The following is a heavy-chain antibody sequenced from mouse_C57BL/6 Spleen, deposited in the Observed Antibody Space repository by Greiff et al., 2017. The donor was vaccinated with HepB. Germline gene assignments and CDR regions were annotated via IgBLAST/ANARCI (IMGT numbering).Heavy chain of an antibody. J-gene: IGHJ4*01. Sequence: QVQLQQPGAELVRPGSSVKLSCKASGYTFTSYWMDWVKQRPGQGLEWIGNIYPSDSETHYNQKFKDKATLTVDKSSSTAYMQLSSLTSEYSAVYYCARETPHYAMDYWGQGTSVTVSS. V-gene: IGHV1-61*01. CDR1: GYTFTSYW. CDR3: ARETPHYAMDY. CDR2: IYPSDSET.